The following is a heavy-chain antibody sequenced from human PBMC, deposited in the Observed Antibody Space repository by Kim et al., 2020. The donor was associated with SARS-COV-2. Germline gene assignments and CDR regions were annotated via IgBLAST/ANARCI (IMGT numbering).Heavy chain of an antibody. Sequence: GGSLRLSCAASGFTFSDFYMNWLRQAPGKGLEWVSYISSSDSTIYYADSVKGRFTISRDNAKNSLYLQMNNLRAEDTAVYYCATGRSVTVTTNSALDDWGQGTLVPVFS. CDR2: ISSSDSTI. V-gene: IGHV3-11*01. J-gene: IGHJ4*02. CDR3: ATGRSVTVTTNSALDD. CDR1: GFTFSDFY. D-gene: IGHD4-17*01.